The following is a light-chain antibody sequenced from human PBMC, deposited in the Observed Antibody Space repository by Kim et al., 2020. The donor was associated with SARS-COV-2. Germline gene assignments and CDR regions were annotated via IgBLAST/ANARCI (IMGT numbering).Light chain of an antibody. CDR3: QQYKSFKT. J-gene: IGKJ1*01. V-gene: IGKV1-5*03. CDR2: KAS. Sequence: DIQMTQSHSTLSASVGDRVTITCRASQSISSWLAWYQQKPGKAPKLLIYKASSLESGVPSRFSGSGSGTEFTLTISSLQPDDFATYYCQQYKSFKTFGQGTKVDIK. CDR1: QSISSW.